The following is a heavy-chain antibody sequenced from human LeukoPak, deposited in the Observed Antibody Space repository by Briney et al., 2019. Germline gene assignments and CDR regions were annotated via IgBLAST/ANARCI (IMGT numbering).Heavy chain of an antibody. V-gene: IGHV4-4*07. CDR3: ARDPNSAL. J-gene: IGHJ4*02. CDR1: GASISSYY. Sequence: SETLSLTCTVSGASISSYYWSWIRQPPGKGLEWIGRLSPSGSTNYNPSLKSRVTMSADTSKNQFSLKLTSVTAADTAVYYCARDPNSALWGQGTLVTVSS. D-gene: IGHD4-23*01. CDR2: LSPSGST.